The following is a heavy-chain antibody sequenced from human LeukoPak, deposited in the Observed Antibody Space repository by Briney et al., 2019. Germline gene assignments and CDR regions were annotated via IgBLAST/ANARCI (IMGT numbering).Heavy chain of an antibody. CDR3: ARGIVGATDFGFPAYYYYMDV. V-gene: IGHV4-59*01. CDR1: GGSISSYY. J-gene: IGHJ6*03. CDR2: IYYIGST. Sequence: NSSETLSLTCTVSGGSISSYYWSWIRQPPGKGLEWIGYIYYIGSTNYNPSLKSRVTISVDTSKNQFSLKLSSVTAADTAVYYCARGIVGATDFGFPAYYYYMDVWGKGTTVTISS. D-gene: IGHD1-26*01.